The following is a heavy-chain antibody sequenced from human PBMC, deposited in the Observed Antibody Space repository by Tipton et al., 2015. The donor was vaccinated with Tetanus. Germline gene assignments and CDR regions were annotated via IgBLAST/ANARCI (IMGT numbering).Heavy chain of an antibody. J-gene: IGHJ5*02. CDR1: GASLRGGDYH. CDR2: IFYGGTT. Sequence: PGLVKPSETLSLTCTVSGASLRGGDYHWSWIRQPPGKGLEWIGYIFYGGTTNYNPSLKSRVTISLDTSKNQFSLQLSSVTAADTAVYYCARDQGGGRVARLNWFGPWGQGTLVTVSS. V-gene: IGHV4-61*08. CDR3: ARDQGGGRVARLNWFGP. D-gene: IGHD3-16*01.